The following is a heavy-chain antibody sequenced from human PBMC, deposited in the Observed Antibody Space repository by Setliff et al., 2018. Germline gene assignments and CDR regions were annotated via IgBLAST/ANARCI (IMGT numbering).Heavy chain of an antibody. Sequence: ASVKVSCKASGYTFIGYYMHWVRQAPGQGLEWMGRINPNSGGTNYAQKFQGRVTMTRDTSISTAYMELSRLRSDDTAVYYCARGRGSYYYYMDVWGKGTTVTVSS. V-gene: IGHV1-2*06. J-gene: IGHJ6*03. D-gene: IGHD1-26*01. CDR1: GYTFIGYY. CDR3: ARGRGSYYYYMDV. CDR2: INPNSGGT.